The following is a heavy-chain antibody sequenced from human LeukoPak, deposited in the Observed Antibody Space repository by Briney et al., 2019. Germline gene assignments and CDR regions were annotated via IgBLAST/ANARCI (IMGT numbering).Heavy chain of an antibody. Sequence: GGSLRLSCAASGFTFSNHGMQWVRQAPGKGLEWVAVISYDGSTKYYADSVKGRFTISRDNSKSTLYLQMNSLRAEDTAVYYCAKESGSRSYGAYFPHWGQGTLVTVSS. J-gene: IGHJ1*01. V-gene: IGHV3-30*18. CDR3: AKESGSRSYGAYFPH. D-gene: IGHD6-13*01. CDR1: GFTFSNHG. CDR2: ISYDGSTK.